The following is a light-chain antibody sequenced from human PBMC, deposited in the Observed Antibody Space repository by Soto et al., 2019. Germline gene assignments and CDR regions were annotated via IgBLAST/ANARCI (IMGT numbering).Light chain of an antibody. CDR1: QSITSY. Sequence: DIQMTQSPSSLSASVGDRVTITCRASQSITSYLNWYQQKPGKAPKLLIYAASSLQSGVPSRFSGSGSGTDFTLTISILQPADFATYYCQQSYSTLGLTFGGGTKVEIK. CDR2: AAS. V-gene: IGKV1-39*01. CDR3: QQSYSTLGLT. J-gene: IGKJ4*01.